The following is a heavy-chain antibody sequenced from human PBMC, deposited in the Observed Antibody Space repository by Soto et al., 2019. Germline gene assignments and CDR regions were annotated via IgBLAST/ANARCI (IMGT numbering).Heavy chain of an antibody. Sequence: QVQLVQSGAEVKKPGSSVKVSFKASAGTFSSYALSWVRKAPGQGLAWLGGIIPIFGTANYAQKFQGRVTITADESTSTAYMELSSLRSEDTAVYYCAGPPELTRIYYYYGMDVWGQGTTVTVSS. J-gene: IGHJ6*02. CDR1: AGTFSSYA. CDR2: IIPIFGTA. V-gene: IGHV1-69*12. CDR3: AGPPELTRIYYYYGMDV. D-gene: IGHD1-7*01.